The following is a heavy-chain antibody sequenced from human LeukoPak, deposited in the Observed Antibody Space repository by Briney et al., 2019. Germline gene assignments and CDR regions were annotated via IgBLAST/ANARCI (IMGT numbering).Heavy chain of an antibody. Sequence: SETLSLTCTVSGGSISSTSYYWGWIRQPPGKGLAWVGTIYSSGSTYYNPSLKSRVTISVDTSKNQFSLKLSSVTAADTAVYYCARDRDVPAIGMDVWGQGTTVTVSS. V-gene: IGHV4-39*02. CDR3: ARDRDVPAIGMDV. J-gene: IGHJ6*02. CDR1: GGSISSTSYY. CDR2: IYSSGST.